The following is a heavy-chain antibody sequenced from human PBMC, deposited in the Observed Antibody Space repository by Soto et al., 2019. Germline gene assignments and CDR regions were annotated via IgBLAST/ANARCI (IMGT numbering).Heavy chain of an antibody. V-gene: IGHV4-30-2*01. J-gene: IGHJ4*02. CDR3: ARGQVVAAQH. D-gene: IGHD2-15*01. CDR1: GGSISSGGYS. Sequence: SETLSLTCAVSGGSISSGGYSWSWIRQPPGKGLEWIGYIYHSGSTYYNPSLKSRVTISVDRSKNQFSLKLSSVTAADTAVYYCARGQVVAAQHWGQGTLVTISS. CDR2: IYHSGST.